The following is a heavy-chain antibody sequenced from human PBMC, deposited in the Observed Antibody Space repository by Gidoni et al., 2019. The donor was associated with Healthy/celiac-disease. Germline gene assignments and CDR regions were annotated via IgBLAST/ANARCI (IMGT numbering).Heavy chain of an antibody. Sequence: QVQLVQSGAEVKKPGASVKVSCKASGYTFTGYSMHWVRQAPGQGLEWMGWINPNSGGTNYAQKFQGRVTMTRDTSISTAYMELSRLRSDDTAVYYCARDPLYYYDSSGYLPFDYWGQGTLVTVSS. V-gene: IGHV1-2*02. CDR1: GYTFTGYS. CDR3: ARDPLYYYDSSGYLPFDY. D-gene: IGHD3-22*01. CDR2: INPNSGGT. J-gene: IGHJ4*02.